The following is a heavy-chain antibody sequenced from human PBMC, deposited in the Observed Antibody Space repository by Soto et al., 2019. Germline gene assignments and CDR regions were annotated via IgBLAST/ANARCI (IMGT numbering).Heavy chain of an antibody. J-gene: IGHJ5*02. D-gene: IGHD2-2*01. CDR1: GYTFTSYG. CDR3: ARSLYCSSTSCRWFDP. CDR2: ISAYNGNT. V-gene: IGHV1-18*04. Sequence: VASVKVSCKASGYTFTSYGISWVRQAPGQGLEWMGWISAYNGNTNYAQKLQGRVTMTTDTSTSTAYMELRSLRSDDTAVYYCARSLYCSSTSCRWFDPWGQGTLVTVSS.